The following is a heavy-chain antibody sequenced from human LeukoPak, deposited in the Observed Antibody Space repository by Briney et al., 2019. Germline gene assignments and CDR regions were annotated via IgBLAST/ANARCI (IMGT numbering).Heavy chain of an antibody. V-gene: IGHV4-59*01. J-gene: IGHJ4*02. CDR1: GGSISSYY. Sequence: SETLSLTCTVSGGSISSYYWSWIRQPPGKGLEWIGYIYYSGSTNYNPSLKSRVTISVDTSKNQFSLKLSSVTAADTAVYYCAREAVGIRSSLDYWGQGTLVTVSS. CDR3: AREAVGIRSSLDY. D-gene: IGHD4-23*01. CDR2: IYYSGST.